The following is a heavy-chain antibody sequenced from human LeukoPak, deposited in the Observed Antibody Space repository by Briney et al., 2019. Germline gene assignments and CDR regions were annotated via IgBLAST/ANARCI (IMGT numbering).Heavy chain of an antibody. V-gene: IGHV1-69*05. CDR2: IIPIFGTA. CDR1: GGTFSSYA. CDR3: ASQGAYYYDSIHFDY. D-gene: IGHD3-22*01. Sequence: SVKVSCKASGGTFSSYAISWVRQAPGQGLEWMGGIIPIFGTANYAQKFQGRVTITTDESTTTAYMEPSSLRSEDTAVYYCASQGAYYYDSIHFDYWGQGTLVTIPS. J-gene: IGHJ4*02.